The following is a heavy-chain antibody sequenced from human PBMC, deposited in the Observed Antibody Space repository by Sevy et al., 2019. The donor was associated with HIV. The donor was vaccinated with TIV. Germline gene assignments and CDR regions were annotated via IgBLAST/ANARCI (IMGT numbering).Heavy chain of an antibody. D-gene: IGHD2-21*02. J-gene: IGHJ1*01. CDR1: GFAFSSYA. Sequence: GGSLRLSCAASGFAFSSYAMTWVSQAPGKGLDWVSSMTGSGSITYYGDSVKGRFTISRDNSKNTLYLQMNNLRVEDTALYYCAKDGLHSGDFEYFQDWGQGTLVTVSS. V-gene: IGHV3-23*01. CDR3: AKDGLHSGDFEYFQD. CDR2: MTGSGSIT.